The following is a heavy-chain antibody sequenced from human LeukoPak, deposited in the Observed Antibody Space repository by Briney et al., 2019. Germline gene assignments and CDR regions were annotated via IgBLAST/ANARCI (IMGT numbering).Heavy chain of an antibody. CDR1: GFTFSSYA. J-gene: IGHJ6*03. CDR3: ARDRGKNYYYYYMDV. V-gene: IGHV3-53*01. CDR2: IYSGGST. Sequence: GGSLRLSCAASGFTFSSYAMSWVRQAPGKGLEWVSVIYSGGSTYYADSVKGRFTISRDNSKNTLYLQMNSLRAEDTAVYYCARDRGKNYYYYYMDVWGKGTTVTVSS.